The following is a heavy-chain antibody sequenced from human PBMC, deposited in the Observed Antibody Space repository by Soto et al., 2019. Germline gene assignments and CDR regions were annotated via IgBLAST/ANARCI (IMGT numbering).Heavy chain of an antibody. CDR2: IWYDGSNK. CDR1: GFTFSSYG. CDR3: ARAKPLTIFGVVPTSSDPMDV. V-gene: IGHV3-33*01. D-gene: IGHD3-3*01. Sequence: GGSLRLSCAASGFTFSSYGMHWVRQAPGKGLEWVAVIWYDGSNKYYADSVKGRFTISRDNSKNTLYLQMNSLRAEDTAVYYCARAKPLTIFGVVPTSSDPMDVWGKGTTVTVSS. J-gene: IGHJ6*03.